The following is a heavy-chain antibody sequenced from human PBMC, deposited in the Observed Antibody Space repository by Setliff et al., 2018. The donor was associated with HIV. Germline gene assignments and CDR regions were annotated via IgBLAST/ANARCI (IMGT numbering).Heavy chain of an antibody. Sequence: PSETLSLTCTVSDYSISSRYYWGWIRQPPGKGLEWIGTIYHSGTTYYNPSLKSRVTISLDTSKTQFSLTLSSVTAADTAVYYCARAIGIISLYYFDPWGQGTLVTVSS. CDR2: IYHSGTT. CDR3: ARAIGIISLYYFDP. V-gene: IGHV4-38-2*02. CDR1: DYSISSRYY. J-gene: IGHJ4*02. D-gene: IGHD3-10*01.